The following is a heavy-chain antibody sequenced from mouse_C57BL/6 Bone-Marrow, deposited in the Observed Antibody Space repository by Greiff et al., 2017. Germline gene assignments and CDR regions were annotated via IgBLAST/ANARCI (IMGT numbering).Heavy chain of an antibody. D-gene: IGHD2-1*01. CDR3: ARDGNPFDY. CDR2: ISDGGSYT. Sequence: EVQLQESGGGLVKPGGSLKLSCAASGFTFSSYAMSWVRQTPEKRLEWVATISDGGSYTYYPDNVKGRFTISRDNAKNNQYLQLSHLKSEDTAMYYCARDGNPFDYWGQGTTLTVSS. J-gene: IGHJ2*01. V-gene: IGHV5-4*01. CDR1: GFTFSSYA.